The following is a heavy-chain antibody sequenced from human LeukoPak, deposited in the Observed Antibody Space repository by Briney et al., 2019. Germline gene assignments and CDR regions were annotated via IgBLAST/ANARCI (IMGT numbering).Heavy chain of an antibody. Sequence: GGSLRLSCAASGFIFSSYGMHWVRQAPGKGLEWVAFIRYDGIKKYYADSVKGRFTISRDNSKNTLYLQMNSLKTEDTAVYYCTTGGYYDSSGYWPLDHWGQGTLVTVSS. D-gene: IGHD3-22*01. J-gene: IGHJ4*02. CDR2: IRYDGIKK. CDR1: GFIFSSYG. V-gene: IGHV3-30*02. CDR3: TTGGYYDSSGYWPLDH.